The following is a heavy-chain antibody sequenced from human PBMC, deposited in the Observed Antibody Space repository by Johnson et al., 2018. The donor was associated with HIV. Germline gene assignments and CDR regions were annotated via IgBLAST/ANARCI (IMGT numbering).Heavy chain of an antibody. CDR1: GFTFSDYY. Sequence: QVQLVESGGGLVKPGGSLRLSCAASGFTFSDYYMSWIRQAPGKGLEWISYIGSSGSPIYYADSVRGRFTISRDNAKNSLYLQMNSLRAEDTAVYYCARKKATVFSTTSTNYAFDIWGQGTMVTVSS. D-gene: IGHD1-1*01. J-gene: IGHJ3*02. V-gene: IGHV3-11*04. CDR3: ARKKATVFSTTSTNYAFDI. CDR2: IGSSGSPI.